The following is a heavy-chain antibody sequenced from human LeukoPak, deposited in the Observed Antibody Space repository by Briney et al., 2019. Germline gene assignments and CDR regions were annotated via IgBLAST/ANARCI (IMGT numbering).Heavy chain of an antibody. CDR3: AKSEVYYFGTSGGFDY. Sequence: SQTLSLTCAISGDTVSSNSVAWNWIRQSPSRGLEWLGRTYYMSKWYNDYAVSVRSRITINPDTSKNQFSLQLNSVTPEDTAVYYCAKSEVYYFGTSGGFDYWGQGTLVTVAS. CDR1: GDTVSSNSVA. J-gene: IGHJ4*02. CDR2: TYYMSKWYN. D-gene: IGHD3-22*01. V-gene: IGHV6-1*01.